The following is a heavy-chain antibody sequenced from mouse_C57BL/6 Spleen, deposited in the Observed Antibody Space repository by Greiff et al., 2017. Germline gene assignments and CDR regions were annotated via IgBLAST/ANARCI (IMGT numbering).Heavy chain of an antibody. J-gene: IGHJ3*01. CDR1: GFTFSSYA. V-gene: IGHV5-4*01. D-gene: IGHD2-12*01. CDR2: ISDGGSYT. CDR3: ARDTIGGFAY. Sequence: EVKLMESGGGLVKPGGSLKLSCAASGFTFSSYAMSWVRQTPEKRLEWVATISDGGSYTYYPDNVKGRFTISRDNAKNNLYLQMSHLKSEDTAMYYCARDTIGGFAYWGQGTLVTVSA.